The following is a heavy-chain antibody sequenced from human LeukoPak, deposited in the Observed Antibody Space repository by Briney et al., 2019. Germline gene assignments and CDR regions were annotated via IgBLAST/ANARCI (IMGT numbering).Heavy chain of an antibody. D-gene: IGHD6-19*01. CDR1: GYSISSGYY. CDR2: IYISGSGST. V-gene: IGHV4-4*07. CDR3: ARDKRVAVAGTYIYYYYMDV. J-gene: IGHJ6*03. Sequence: SETLSLTCTVSGYSISSGYYWSWIRQPAGKGLEWIGRIYISGSGSTNYNPSLKSRVTMSVDTSKNQFSLKLSSVTAADTAVYYCARDKRVAVAGTYIYYYYMDVWGNGTTVTISS.